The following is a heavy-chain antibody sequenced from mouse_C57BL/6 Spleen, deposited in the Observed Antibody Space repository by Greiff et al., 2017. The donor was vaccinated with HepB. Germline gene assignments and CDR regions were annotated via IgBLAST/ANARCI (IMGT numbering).Heavy chain of an antibody. V-gene: IGHV5-6*01. J-gene: IGHJ1*03. Sequence: EVHLVESGGDLVKPGGSLKLSCAASGFTFSSYGMSWVRQTPDKRLEWVATISSGGSYTYYPDSVKGRFTISRDNAKNTLYLQMSSLKSEDTAMYYCARRPYGSSYEGYFDVWGTGTTVTVSS. CDR3: ARRPYGSSYEGYFDV. CDR2: ISSGGSYT. CDR1: GFTFSSYG. D-gene: IGHD1-1*01.